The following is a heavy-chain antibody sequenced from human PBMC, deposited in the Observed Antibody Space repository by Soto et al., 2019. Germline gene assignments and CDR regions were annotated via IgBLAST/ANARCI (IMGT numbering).Heavy chain of an antibody. CDR1: GFTFSSYG. D-gene: IGHD3-10*01. CDR3: AKAIHYGSGSYYNSHYYYYGMDV. V-gene: IGHV3-30*18. Sequence: QVQLVESGGGVVQPGRSLRLSCAASGFTFSSYGMHWVRQAPGKGLEWVAVISYDGSNKYYADSVKGRFTISRDKSKNTMYLQMNSLRGEDTAVYYCAKAIHYGSGSYYNSHYYYYGMDVWGQGTTVTVSS. J-gene: IGHJ6*02. CDR2: ISYDGSNK.